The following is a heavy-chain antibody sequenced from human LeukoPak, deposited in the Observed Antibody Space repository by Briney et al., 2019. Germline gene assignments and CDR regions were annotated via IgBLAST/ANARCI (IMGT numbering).Heavy chain of an antibody. CDR3: APFRYDSSGYIGP. CDR1: GFTFSSYA. CDR2: ISGSGGST. V-gene: IGHV3-23*01. D-gene: IGHD3-22*01. J-gene: IGHJ5*02. Sequence: GGSLRLSCAASGFTFSSYAMSWVRQAPGKGLEWVSAISGSGGSTYYADSVKGRFTISRDNSKNRLYLQMNSLRAEDTAVYYCAPFRYDSSGYIGPWGQGTLVTVSS.